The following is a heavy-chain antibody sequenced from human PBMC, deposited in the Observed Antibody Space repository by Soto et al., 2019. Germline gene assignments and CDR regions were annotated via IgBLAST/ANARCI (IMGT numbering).Heavy chain of an antibody. CDR3: AKGLLAIVGTILTRDAFNI. D-gene: IGHD1-26*01. CDR2: ISHDGSYQ. V-gene: IGHV3-30*18. J-gene: IGHJ3*02. CDR1: GFSFTTYV. Sequence: QVQLVESGGGVVQPGRSLRLSCAASGFSFTTYVMHWVRQAPGKGLEWVAVISHDGSYQYYGDAVKGRFTISRDTSKNSVYLEMNSLRPEDTAVYYCAKGLLAIVGTILTRDAFNIWGQGTMVTVSS.